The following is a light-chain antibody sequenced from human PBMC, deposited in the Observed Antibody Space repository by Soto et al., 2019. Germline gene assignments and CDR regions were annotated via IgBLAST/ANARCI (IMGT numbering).Light chain of an antibody. CDR1: SSNIGAGYD. CDR2: DNT. CDR3: QSYDSGLTGSV. Sequence: QAVVTQPPSVSGAPGQRVTISCTGSSSNIGAGYDVHWYQRLPGRAPKLLIFDNTNRPSGVPDRFSGSKSGTSASLAITGLQADDEADYYCQSYDSGLTGSVFGGGTKLTVL. V-gene: IGLV1-40*01. J-gene: IGLJ2*01.